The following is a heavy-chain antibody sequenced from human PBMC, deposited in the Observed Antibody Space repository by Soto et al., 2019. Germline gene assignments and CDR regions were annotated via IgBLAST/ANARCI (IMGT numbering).Heavy chain of an antibody. V-gene: IGHV3-23*01. CDR2: IGGSGGSK. CDR3: AKVAGDFDFFDH. CDR1: GFTFSSCA. J-gene: IGHJ4*02. Sequence: GGSLRLSCAASGFTFSSCAMSWVRQAPGRGLEWVSAIGGSGGSKYFADSVKGRFTISRDNSKNTLYLQMNSLRAEDTAVYYCAKVAGDFDFFDHWGQGTLVTVSS. D-gene: IGHD2-21*02.